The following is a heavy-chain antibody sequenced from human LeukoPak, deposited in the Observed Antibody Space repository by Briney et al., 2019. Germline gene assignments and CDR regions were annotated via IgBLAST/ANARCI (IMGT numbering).Heavy chain of an antibody. Sequence: GGSLRLSCAASGFTFSSYAMSWVRQAPGKGLEWVSVISGSGGSTYSAESVKGRFTISRDNAKNSLYLQMNSLRAEDTAVYYCARDDSYSGFDYWGQGTLVTVSS. CDR3: ARDDSYSGFDY. CDR1: GFTFSSYA. CDR2: ISGSGGST. D-gene: IGHD3-10*01. J-gene: IGHJ4*02. V-gene: IGHV3-23*01.